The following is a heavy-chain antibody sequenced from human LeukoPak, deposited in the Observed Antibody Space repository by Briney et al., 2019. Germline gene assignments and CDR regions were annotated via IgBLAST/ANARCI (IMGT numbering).Heavy chain of an antibody. V-gene: IGHV4-39*01. CDR2: IYYSGST. D-gene: IGHD6-19*01. J-gene: IGHJ4*02. Sequence: SETLSLTCTVSGGSISSSSYYWGWIRQPPGKGPEWIGSIYYSGSTYYNPSLKSRVTISVDTSKNQFSLKLSSVTAADTAVYYCARLMAVAGTPLGYWGQGTLVTVSS. CDR3: ARLMAVAGTPLGY. CDR1: GGSISSSSYY.